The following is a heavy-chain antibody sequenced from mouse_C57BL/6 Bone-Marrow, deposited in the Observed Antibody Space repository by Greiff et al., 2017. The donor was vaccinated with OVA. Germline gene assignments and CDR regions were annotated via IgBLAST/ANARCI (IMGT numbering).Heavy chain of an antibody. CDR1: GYAFTNYL. V-gene: IGHV1-54*01. Sequence: QVQLKQSGAELVRPGTSVKVSCKASGYAFTNYLIEWVKQRPGQGLEWIGVINPGSGGTNYNEKFKGKATLTADKSSSTAYMQLSSLTSEDSAVYFCASTTPGDFDVWGTGTTVTVSS. J-gene: IGHJ1*03. CDR2: INPGSGGT. CDR3: ASTTPGDFDV. D-gene: IGHD1-1*01.